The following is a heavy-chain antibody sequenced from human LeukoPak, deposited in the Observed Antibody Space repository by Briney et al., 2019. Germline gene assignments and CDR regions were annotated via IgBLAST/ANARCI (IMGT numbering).Heavy chain of an antibody. CDR1: GFTFSSYS. CDR3: ARDLGYCSGGSCYIPAAFDI. Sequence: GRSLRLSCAASGFTFSSYSMNWVRQAPGKGLEWVSSISSSSSYIYYADSVKGRFTISRDNAKNSLYLQMNSLRAEDTAVYYCARDLGYCSGGSCYIPAAFDIWGQGTMVTVSS. D-gene: IGHD2-15*01. J-gene: IGHJ3*02. V-gene: IGHV3-21*01. CDR2: ISSSSSYI.